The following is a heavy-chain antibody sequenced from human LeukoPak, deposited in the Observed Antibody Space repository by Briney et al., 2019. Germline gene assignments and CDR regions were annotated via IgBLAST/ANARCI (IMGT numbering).Heavy chain of an antibody. CDR2: ISSSSSYI. D-gene: IGHD6-19*01. CDR3: ARDLIAVVGTWRFDY. J-gene: IGHJ4*02. V-gene: IGHV3-21*01. CDR1: GFTFSSYS. Sequence: GGSLRLSCAASGFTFSSYSMNWVRQAPGKGLEWVSSISSSSSYIYYADSVKGRFTISRDNAKNSLYLQMNSLRAEDTAVYYCARDLIAVVGTWRFDYWGQGTLVTVSS.